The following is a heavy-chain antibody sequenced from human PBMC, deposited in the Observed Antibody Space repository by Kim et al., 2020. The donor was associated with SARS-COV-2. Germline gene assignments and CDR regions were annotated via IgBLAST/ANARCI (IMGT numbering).Heavy chain of an antibody. Sequence: GGSLRLSCAASGFTFSSYGMHWVRQAPGKGLEWVAVIWYDGSNKYYADSVKGRFTISRDNSKNTLYLQMNSLRAEDTAVYYCAKENDYYGSGRVLDYWGQGTLVTVSS. J-gene: IGHJ4*02. D-gene: IGHD3-10*01. CDR2: IWYDGSNK. CDR1: GFTFSSYG. V-gene: IGHV3-33*06. CDR3: AKENDYYGSGRVLDY.